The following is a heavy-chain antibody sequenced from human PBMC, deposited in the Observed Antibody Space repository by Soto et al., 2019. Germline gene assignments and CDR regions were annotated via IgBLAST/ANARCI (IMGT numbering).Heavy chain of an antibody. CDR1: GYTFTSYA. CDR3: ARADMVRGVIIQIFAFDI. D-gene: IGHD3-10*01. Sequence: ASVKVSCTASGYTFTSYAMHWVRQAPGQRLEWMGWINAGNGNTKYSQKFQGRVTITRDTSASTAYMELSSLRSEDTAVYYCARADMVRGVIIQIFAFDIWGQGTMVTVSS. J-gene: IGHJ3*02. CDR2: INAGNGNT. V-gene: IGHV1-3*01.